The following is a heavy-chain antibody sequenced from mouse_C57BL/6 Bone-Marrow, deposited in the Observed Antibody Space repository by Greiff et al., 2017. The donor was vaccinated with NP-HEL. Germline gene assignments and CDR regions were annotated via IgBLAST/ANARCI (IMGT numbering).Heavy chain of an antibody. CDR2: IYPRSGNT. V-gene: IGHV1-81*01. J-gene: IGHJ4*01. CDR1: GYTFTSYG. CDR3: ARSGYYGRGYAMDY. D-gene: IGHD1-1*01. Sequence: VQLQQSGAELAGPGASVKLSCKASGYTFTSYGISWVKQRTGQGLEWIGEIYPRSGNTYYNEKFKGKATLTADKSSSTAYMELRSLTSEDSAVYFCARSGYYGRGYAMDYWGQGTSVTVSS.